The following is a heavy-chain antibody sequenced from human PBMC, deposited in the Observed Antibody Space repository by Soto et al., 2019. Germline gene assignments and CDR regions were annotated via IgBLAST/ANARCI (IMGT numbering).Heavy chain of an antibody. J-gene: IGHJ4*02. D-gene: IGHD2-2*01. V-gene: IGHV1-18*01. Sequence: ASVKVSCKASGYTFTSYGISWVRQAPGQGLEWMGWISAYNGNTNYAQKLQGRDTMTTDTSTSTAYMELRSLRSDDTAVYYCARDRNIVVVPAAMDYWGQGTLVTVSS. CDR2: ISAYNGNT. CDR1: GYTFTSYG. CDR3: ARDRNIVVVPAAMDY.